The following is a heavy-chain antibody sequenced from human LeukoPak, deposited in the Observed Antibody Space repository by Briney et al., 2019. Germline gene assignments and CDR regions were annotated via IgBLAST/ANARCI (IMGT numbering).Heavy chain of an antibody. J-gene: IGHJ6*03. D-gene: IGHD1-26*01. Sequence: ASVKVSCKASGYTFTGYYMHWVRQAPGQGLEWMGWINPNSGGTNYAQKFQGRVTMTRDTSISTAYMELSRLRPDDTAVYYCARVGRRGADYYYYMDVWGKGTTVTVSS. CDR2: INPNSGGT. CDR1: GYTFTGYY. V-gene: IGHV1-2*02. CDR3: ARVGRRGADYYYYMDV.